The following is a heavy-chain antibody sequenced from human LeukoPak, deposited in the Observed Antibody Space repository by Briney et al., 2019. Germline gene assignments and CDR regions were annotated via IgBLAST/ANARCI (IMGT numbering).Heavy chain of an antibody. V-gene: IGHV1-2*02. J-gene: IGHJ4*02. Sequence: ASVKVSCKASGYTFTDYYVHWVRQAPGQGLQWMGWIHSNSGETNYSPKFQGRVTMNRDTSISTAYMEVARLTSDDTAVYFCARDAGGYSSLWGQGTLVTVSS. CDR2: IHSNSGET. D-gene: IGHD5-12*01. CDR3: ARDAGGYSSL. CDR1: GYTFTDYY.